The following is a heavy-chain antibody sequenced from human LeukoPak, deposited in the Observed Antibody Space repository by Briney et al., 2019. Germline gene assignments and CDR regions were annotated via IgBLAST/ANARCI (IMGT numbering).Heavy chain of an antibody. CDR1: GFTFSSYA. CDR2: ISGSGGST. V-gene: IGHV3-23*01. CDR3: ANQSSGYYYYPIDY. J-gene: IGHJ4*02. Sequence: PGGSLRLSCAASGFTFSSYAMSWLRQAPGKGLEWVSAISGSGGSTYYADSVKGRFTISRDNSKNTLYLQMNSLRAEDTAVYYCANQSSGYYYYPIDYWGQGTLVTVSS. D-gene: IGHD3-22*01.